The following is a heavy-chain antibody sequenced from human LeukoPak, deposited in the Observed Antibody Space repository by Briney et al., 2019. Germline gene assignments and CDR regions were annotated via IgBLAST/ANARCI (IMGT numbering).Heavy chain of an antibody. D-gene: IGHD3-10*01. CDR2: INPNSGGT. CDR3: ARARYGSGIIPTGY. V-gene: IGHV1-2*02. J-gene: IGHJ4*02. CDR1: GYTFTGYY. Sequence: GAPVKVSCKASGYTFTGYYMHWVRQAPGQGLEWMGWINPNSGGTNYAQKFQGRVTMTRDTSISTAYMELSRLRSDDTAVYYCARARYGSGIIPTGYWGQGTLVTVSS.